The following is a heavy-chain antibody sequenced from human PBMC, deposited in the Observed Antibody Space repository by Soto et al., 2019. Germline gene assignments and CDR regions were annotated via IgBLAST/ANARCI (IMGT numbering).Heavy chain of an antibody. CDR3: AKGSDSNSEGPIV. CDR1: GGTIGDYS. CDR2: IFSRGKT. Sequence: PSETLSLTCSVSGGTIGDYSWNWIRQPPGKGLEWLGYIFSRGKTKYNPFHALWSLVSNTTTNNKVSLTLTSVTAADTAVYFCAKGSDSNSEGPIVWGQGTLVTVSS. V-gene: IGHV4-4*09. D-gene: IGHD3-22*01. J-gene: IGHJ4*02.